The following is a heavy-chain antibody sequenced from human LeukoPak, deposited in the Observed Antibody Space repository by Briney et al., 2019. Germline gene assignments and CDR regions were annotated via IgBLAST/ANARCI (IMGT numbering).Heavy chain of an antibody. CDR3: ARDVNWNYCDY. V-gene: IGHV3-23*01. Sequence: GGSLRPSCAASGFTFNSYAMSWVRQAPGKGLEWVSAISGSGGSTYYADSVKGRFTISRDNAKNSLYLQMNSLRAEDTAVYYCARDVNWNYCDYWGHGTLVTVSS. CDR1: GFTFNSYA. J-gene: IGHJ4*01. CDR2: ISGSGGST. D-gene: IGHD1-20*01.